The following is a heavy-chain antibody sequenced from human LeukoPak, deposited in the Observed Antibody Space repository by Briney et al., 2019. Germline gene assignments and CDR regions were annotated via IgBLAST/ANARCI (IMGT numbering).Heavy chain of an antibody. CDR2: MNPNSGNT. J-gene: IGHJ6*03. CDR1: GYTFTSYD. CDR3: ARGLRGRTPRRANYYYYYYMDV. V-gene: IGHV1-8*01. D-gene: IGHD1/OR15-1a*01. Sequence: GASVKVSCKASGYTFTSYDINWVRQATGQGLEWMGWMNPNSGNTGYAQKFQGRVTMTRNTSISTAYMELSSLRSEDTAVYYCARGLRGRTPRRANYYYYYYMDVWGKGTTVTVSS.